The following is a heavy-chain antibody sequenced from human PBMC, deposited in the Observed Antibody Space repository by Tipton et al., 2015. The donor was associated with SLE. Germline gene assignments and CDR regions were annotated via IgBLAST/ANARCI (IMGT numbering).Heavy chain of an antibody. Sequence: LRLSCTVSGGSISSYYWSWIRQPPGKGLEWIGYIYDSGSTNYNPSLKSRVTVSVDTSKNQFSLKLNSVTAADTAVYYCARGSDGYGDYGVDYWGQGTLVSVSS. D-gene: IGHD4-17*01. J-gene: IGHJ4*02. CDR3: ARGSDGYGDYGVDY. CDR1: GGSISSYY. CDR2: IYDSGST. V-gene: IGHV4-59*01.